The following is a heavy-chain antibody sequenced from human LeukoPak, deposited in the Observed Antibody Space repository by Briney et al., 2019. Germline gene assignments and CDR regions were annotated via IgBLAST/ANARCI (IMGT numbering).Heavy chain of an antibody. V-gene: IGHV4-59*08. CDR1: GGSISSYY. CDR2: IYYSGST. CDR3: ARTKDYFDY. J-gene: IGHJ4*02. Sequence: SETLSLTCTVSGGSISSYYWSWIRQPPGKGLEWIGYIYYSGSTNYNPSLKSRVTISVDTSKNQFSLKLSFVTAADTAVYYCARTKDYFDYWGQGTLVTVSS. D-gene: IGHD2-8*01.